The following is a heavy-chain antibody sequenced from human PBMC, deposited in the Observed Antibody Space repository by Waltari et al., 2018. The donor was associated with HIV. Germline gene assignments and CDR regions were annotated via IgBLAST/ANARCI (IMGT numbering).Heavy chain of an antibody. Sequence: EVQLVESGGGLVKPGGSLRLSCAASGFTFSSYSMNWVRQAPGKGLEWVSSISSSSSYIYDADSVKGRFTISRDNAKNSLYLQMNSLRAEDTAVYYCARGYCSSTSCYTAFIDYWGQGTLVTVSS. CDR1: GFTFSSYS. CDR2: ISSSSSYI. CDR3: ARGYCSSTSCYTAFIDY. J-gene: IGHJ4*02. D-gene: IGHD2-2*02. V-gene: IGHV3-21*01.